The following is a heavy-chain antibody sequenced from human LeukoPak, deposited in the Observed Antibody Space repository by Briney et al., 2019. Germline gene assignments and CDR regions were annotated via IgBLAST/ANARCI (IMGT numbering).Heavy chain of an antibody. CDR2: IYYSGST. CDR1: GGSISSGGYY. CDR3: AREGGAGSNRDPMDV. J-gene: IGHJ6*02. D-gene: IGHD1-14*01. V-gene: IGHV4-31*03. Sequence: SETLSLTCTVSGGSISSGGYYWSWIRQHPGKGLEWIGYIYYSGSTYYNPSLKNRVTISVDTSKNQFSLKLSSVTAADTAVYYCAREGGAGSNRDPMDVWGQGTTVTVSS.